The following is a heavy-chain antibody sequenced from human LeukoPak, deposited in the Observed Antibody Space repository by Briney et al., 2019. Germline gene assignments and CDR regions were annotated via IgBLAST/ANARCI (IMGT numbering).Heavy chain of an antibody. V-gene: IGHV1-69*04. D-gene: IGHD4-23*01. CDR1: GGTFSSYA. J-gene: IGHJ4*02. CDR2: IIPIFGIA. Sequence: GASVKVSCKASGGTFSSYAISWVRQAPGQGLEWMGRIIPIFGIANYAQKFQGRVTITADKSTSTAYMELSSLRSEDTAVYYCARVHGGVGLYYFDYWGQGTLVTVSS. CDR3: ARVHGGVGLYYFDY.